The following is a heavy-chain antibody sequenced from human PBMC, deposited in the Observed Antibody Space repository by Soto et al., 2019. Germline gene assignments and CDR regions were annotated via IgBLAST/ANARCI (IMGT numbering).Heavy chain of an antibody. Sequence: GGSLRLSCAASGFTFSSYWMSWVRQAPGKGLEWVANIRQDGSEKYYVDSVKGRFTISRDNAKNSLYLQMNSLRAEDTAVYYCATRDGYNFYYYGMDVWGQGTTVTVSS. CDR2: IRQDGSEK. D-gene: IGHD5-12*01. J-gene: IGHJ6*02. CDR3: ATRDGYNFYYYGMDV. CDR1: GFTFSSYW. V-gene: IGHV3-7*03.